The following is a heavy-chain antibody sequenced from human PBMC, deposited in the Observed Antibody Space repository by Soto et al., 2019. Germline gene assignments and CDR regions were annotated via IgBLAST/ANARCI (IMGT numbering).Heavy chain of an antibody. J-gene: IGHJ4*02. D-gene: IGHD3-22*01. CDR3: AREPRMAYYDSSGYYHFDY. V-gene: IGHV1-18*01. CDR2: ISAYNGNT. Sequence: GASVKVSCKASGYTFTSYGISWVRQAPGQGREWMGWISAYNGNTNYAQKLQGRVTMTTDTSTSTAYMELRSLRSDDTAVYYCAREPRMAYYDSSGYYHFDYWGQGTPVTVSS. CDR1: GYTFTSYG.